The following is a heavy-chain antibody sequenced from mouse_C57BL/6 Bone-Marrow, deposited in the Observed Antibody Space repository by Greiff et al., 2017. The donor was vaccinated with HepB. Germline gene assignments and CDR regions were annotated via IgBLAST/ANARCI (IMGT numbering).Heavy chain of an antibody. J-gene: IGHJ2*01. Sequence: QVKLQHSGPELVKPGASVKLSGKASGYTFTSYDINWVKQRPGQGLEWIGWICLRDGSTKYNVKFTGKATLTVDTSSSTTYMELHNLTSDDSAVYFFAFYVFDYWGQGTTLTVSS. D-gene: IGHD1-1*01. CDR3: AFYVFDY. V-gene: IGHV1-85*01. CDR2: ICLRDGST. CDR1: GYTFTSYD.